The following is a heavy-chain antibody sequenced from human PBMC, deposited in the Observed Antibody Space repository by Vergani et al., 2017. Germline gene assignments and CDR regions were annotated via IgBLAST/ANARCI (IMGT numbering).Heavy chain of an antibody. V-gene: IGHV1-2*02. CDR2: INPNSGGT. Sequence: QVQLVQSGAEVKKPGASVKVSCKASGYTFTGYYMHWVRQAPGQGLEWMGWINPNSGGTNYAQKFQGRVTMTRDTSISTAYMELSRLRSDDTAVYYCARDLSLLTPYYYFDYWGQGTLVTVSS. CDR1: GYTFTGYY. J-gene: IGHJ4*02. CDR3: ARDLSLLTPYYYFDY. D-gene: IGHD4/OR15-4a*01.